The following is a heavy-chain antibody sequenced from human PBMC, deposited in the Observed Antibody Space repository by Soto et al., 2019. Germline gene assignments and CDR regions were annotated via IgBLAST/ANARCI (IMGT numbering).Heavy chain of an antibody. CDR2: ISSSNSYT. J-gene: IGHJ3*02. V-gene: IGHV3-11*03. CDR3: ARHVHDAFDI. D-gene: IGHD3-10*02. Sequence: QVQLLESGGGLVKPGGSLRLSCAASGFTFSDYYMSWIRQAPGKGLEWVSYISSSNSYTNYADSVKGRFTISRDNAKNSLYLQMTSLRAEDTAVYYCARHVHDAFDIWGQGTMVTVSS. CDR1: GFTFSDYY.